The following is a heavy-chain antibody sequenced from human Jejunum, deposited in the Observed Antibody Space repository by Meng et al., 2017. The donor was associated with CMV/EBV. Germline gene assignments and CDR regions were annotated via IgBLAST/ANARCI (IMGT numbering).Heavy chain of an antibody. CDR1: GFTFSDYF. Sequence: LSCTTSGFTFSDYFMSWIRQAPGKGLEWVSYINGPSSDIHYADSVKGRFTISRDNANNALYLQMNSLRVEDTAIYYCARANYGFDNWGRGTLVTVSS. CDR3: ARANYGFDN. J-gene: IGHJ4*02. CDR2: INGPSSDI. D-gene: IGHD4-17*01. V-gene: IGHV3-11*01.